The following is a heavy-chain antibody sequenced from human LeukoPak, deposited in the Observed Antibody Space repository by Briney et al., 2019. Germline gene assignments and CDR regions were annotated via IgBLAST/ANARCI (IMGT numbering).Heavy chain of an antibody. CDR3: SRAPLDWERGAFEH. CDR2: ISGSGGDT. D-gene: IGHD1-26*01. J-gene: IGHJ4*02. CDR1: GFTFSSYW. V-gene: IGHV3-23*01. Sequence: PGGSLRLSCAASGFTFSSYWMHWVRQAPGKGLEWVSSISGSGGDTYYPDSVKGRFTISRDNSKNTLYLQMNGLRAEDTAVYYCSRAPLDWERGAFEHWGQGTLVTVSS.